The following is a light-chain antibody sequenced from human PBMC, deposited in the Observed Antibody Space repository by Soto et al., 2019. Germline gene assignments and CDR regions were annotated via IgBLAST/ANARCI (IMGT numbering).Light chain of an antibody. Sequence: EIVLTQSPGTLSLSPGERATLSCRASQSVSSSYLAWYQQRPGQAPRLLMYGASSRATGIPDRFSGSGSGKDFTLTISRLEPEDFAVYYCQQYGSSPLYTFGQGTKLEIK. CDR3: QQYGSSPLYT. J-gene: IGKJ2*01. CDR1: QSVSSSY. CDR2: GAS. V-gene: IGKV3-20*01.